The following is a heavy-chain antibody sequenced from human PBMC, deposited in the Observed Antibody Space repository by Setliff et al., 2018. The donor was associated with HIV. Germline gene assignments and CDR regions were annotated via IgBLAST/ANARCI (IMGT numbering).Heavy chain of an antibody. CDR1: GFTFSDYW. Sequence: GGSLRLSCAASGFTFSDYWMHWVRQVPGKGLVYVSRISPDGSTTTYADSVEGRFTMSRDNAKNSLYLEMNSLRAEDTAVYYCSRDIPFTSFDYWGQGMLVTVSS. D-gene: IGHD2-21*01. CDR3: SRDIPFTSFDY. V-gene: IGHV3-74*01. J-gene: IGHJ4*02. CDR2: ISPDGSTT.